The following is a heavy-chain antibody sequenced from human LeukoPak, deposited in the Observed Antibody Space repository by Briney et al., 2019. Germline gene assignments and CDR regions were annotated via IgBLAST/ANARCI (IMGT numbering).Heavy chain of an antibody. CDR3: ARGRVVVAAYRYYFDY. D-gene: IGHD2-15*01. V-gene: IGHV4-34*01. Sequence: PSETLSLTCAVYGGSFSGYYWSWIRQPPGKGLEWVGEINHSGSTNYYPSLKSGGTIFVDTSKNQFSLKLGSVTAADTAVYYCARGRVVVAAYRYYFDYWGQGTLVTVSS. J-gene: IGHJ4*02. CDR1: GGSFSGYY. CDR2: INHSGST.